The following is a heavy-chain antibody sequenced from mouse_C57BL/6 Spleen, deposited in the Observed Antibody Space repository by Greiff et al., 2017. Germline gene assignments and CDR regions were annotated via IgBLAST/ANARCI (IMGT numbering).Heavy chain of an antibody. CDR3: TSLERYFDY. CDR2: IDPSDSST. CDR1: GYTFTSYW. V-gene: IGHV1-50*01. J-gene: IGHJ2*01. Sequence: QVQLQQPGAELVKPGASVKLSCKASGYTFTSYWMQWVKQRPGQGLEWIGEIDPSDSSTNYNPKFKGKATLTVDTSSSTAYMQLSSLTSEDSAVYYCTSLERYFDYWGQGTTLTVSS.